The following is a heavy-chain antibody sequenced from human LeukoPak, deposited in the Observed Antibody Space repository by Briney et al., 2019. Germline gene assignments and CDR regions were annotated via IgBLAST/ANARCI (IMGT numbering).Heavy chain of an antibody. CDR3: ATTPIRYFDWLLSIRGNDAFDI. V-gene: IGHV1-24*01. D-gene: IGHD3-9*01. CDR1: GGTFSSYA. CDR2: FDPEDGET. J-gene: IGHJ3*02. Sequence: ASVKVSCKASGGTFSSYAISWVRQAPGQGLEWMGGFDPEDGETIYAQKFQGRVTMTEDTSTDTAYMELSSLRSEDTAVYYCATTPIRYFDWLLSIRGNDAFDIWGQGTMVTVSS.